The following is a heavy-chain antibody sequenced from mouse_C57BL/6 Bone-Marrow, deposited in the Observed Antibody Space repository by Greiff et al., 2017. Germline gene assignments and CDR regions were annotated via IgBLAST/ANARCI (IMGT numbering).Heavy chain of an antibody. J-gene: IGHJ2*01. CDR3: ARGPPSIALFDY. D-gene: IGHD2-3*01. Sequence: EVQLQQSGPELVKPGDSVKISCKASGYSFTGYFMNWVMQSHGKSLEWIGRINPYNGDTFYNQKFKGKATLTVDKSSSTAHMELRSLTSEDSAVXYCARGPPSIALFDYWGQGTTLTVSS. CDR1: GYSFTGYF. V-gene: IGHV1-20*01. CDR2: INPYNGDT.